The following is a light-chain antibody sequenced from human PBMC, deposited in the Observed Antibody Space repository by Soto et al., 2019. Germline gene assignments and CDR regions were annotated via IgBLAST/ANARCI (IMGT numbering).Light chain of an antibody. Sequence: EIVLTQSPATLSVSPGERATLSCRASQSVINNLAWYQQKPGQGPRLLIFGASTRATDIPARFSGRGCGTEFTLTISSLQSEDFAVYYCQQYIHWPPLTFGGGTKVDIK. CDR1: QSVINN. V-gene: IGKV3-15*01. CDR3: QQYIHWPPLT. CDR2: GAS. J-gene: IGKJ4*01.